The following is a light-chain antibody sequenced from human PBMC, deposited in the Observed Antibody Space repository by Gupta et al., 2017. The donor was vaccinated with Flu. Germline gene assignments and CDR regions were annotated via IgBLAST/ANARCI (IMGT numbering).Light chain of an antibody. J-gene: IGKJ4*01. CDR2: HAS. Sequence: EIVLTQSPVTLSLSPGERATPSCRARETISTYLARYQQKPGQAPRLLIYHASNRATGIPARFSGSGCGIDLTLTISSRHREDFAVYYCQRRSNWPPITFGGGTKVEIK. CDR3: QRRSNWPPIT. CDR1: ETISTY. V-gene: IGKV3-11*01.